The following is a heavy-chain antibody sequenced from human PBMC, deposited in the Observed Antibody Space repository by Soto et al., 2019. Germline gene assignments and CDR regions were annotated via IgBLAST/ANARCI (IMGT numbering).Heavy chain of an antibody. J-gene: IGHJ5*02. CDR3: ARAGGYSYVHNWFDP. CDR2: IYYSGST. Sequence: SETLSLTCTVSGGSINSYYWSWIRQPPGKGLEWIGYIYYSGSTNYNPSLKSRVTISVDTSKNQFSLKLSSVTAADTAVYYCARAGGYSYVHNWFDPWGQGTLVTVSS. CDR1: GGSINSYY. D-gene: IGHD5-18*01. V-gene: IGHV4-59*01.